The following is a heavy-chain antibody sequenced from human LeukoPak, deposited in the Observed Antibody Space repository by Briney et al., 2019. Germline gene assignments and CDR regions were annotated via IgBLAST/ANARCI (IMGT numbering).Heavy chain of an antibody. CDR3: ARAQDERNFDY. Sequence: SETLSLTCAVYGGSFGGYYWSWIRQPPGKGLEWIGEINHGGSTNYNPSLKSRVTISVDTSKNQFSLKLSSVTAADTAVYYCARAQDERNFDYWGQGTLVTVSS. J-gene: IGHJ4*02. V-gene: IGHV4-34*01. CDR1: GGSFGGYY. CDR2: INHGGST. D-gene: IGHD2-15*01.